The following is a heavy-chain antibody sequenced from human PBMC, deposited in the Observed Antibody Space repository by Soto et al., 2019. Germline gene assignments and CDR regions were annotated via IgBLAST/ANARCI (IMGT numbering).Heavy chain of an antibody. J-gene: IGHJ6*02. V-gene: IGHV4-4*02. CDR1: GDSVSSSSC. CDR2: IYHSGTF. Sequence: QVRLQESGPGLVEPSGTLSLTCAVSGDSVSSSSCCSWVRQAPGKGLEWIGEIYHSGTFNYNPSLASRVSVSVDKSKNQLSLNLKYVTASDTAVYYWVMSVPAATWQYSGMHVWGQGTQVTVSS. CDR3: VMSVPAATWQYSGMHV. D-gene: IGHD2-2*01.